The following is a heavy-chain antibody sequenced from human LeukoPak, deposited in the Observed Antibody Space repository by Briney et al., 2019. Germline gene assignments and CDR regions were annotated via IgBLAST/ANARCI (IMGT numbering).Heavy chain of an antibody. J-gene: IGHJ4*02. CDR3: VRLSTTPGTYFDY. V-gene: IGHV5-51*01. CDR2: IYPGDSDT. CDR1: GYSFTSYW. Sequence: GESRKISCKCSGYSFTSYWIGWVRHMPGKGLEWMGIIYPGDSDTRYNPSFQGQVTISADKTISTAYLQGSSLPASDTAMYYCVRLSTTPGTYFDYWGQGTLVTVSS. D-gene: IGHD1/OR15-1a*01.